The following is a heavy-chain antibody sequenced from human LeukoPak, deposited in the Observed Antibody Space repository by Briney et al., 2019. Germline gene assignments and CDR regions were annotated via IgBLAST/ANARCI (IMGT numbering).Heavy chain of an antibody. CDR1: GGSISSSSYY. Sequence: SETLSLTCTISGGSISSSSYYWGWIRQPPGKGLEWIGSIYYSGSTYYNPSLKSRVTISVDTSKNQFSLKLSSVTAADTAVYYCARDPEGSGTFDYWGQGTLVTVSS. J-gene: IGHJ4*02. D-gene: IGHD3-10*01. CDR3: ARDPEGSGTFDY. CDR2: IYYSGST. V-gene: IGHV4-39*07.